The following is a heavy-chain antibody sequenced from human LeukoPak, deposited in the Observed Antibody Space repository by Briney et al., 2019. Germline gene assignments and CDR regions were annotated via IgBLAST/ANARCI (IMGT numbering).Heavy chain of an antibody. CDR1: GGTFSSYA. J-gene: IGHJ6*03. Sequence: SVKVFCKASGGTFSSYAISWVRQAPGQGLEWMGGIIPIFGTANYAQKFQGRVTITTDESTSTAYLELSGLRSEDTAVYYCARVGGPHCSSTSCYVHYYYMDVWGKGPTVTVSS. CDR3: ARVGGPHCSSTSCYVHYYYMDV. CDR2: IIPIFGTA. V-gene: IGHV1-69*05. D-gene: IGHD2-2*01.